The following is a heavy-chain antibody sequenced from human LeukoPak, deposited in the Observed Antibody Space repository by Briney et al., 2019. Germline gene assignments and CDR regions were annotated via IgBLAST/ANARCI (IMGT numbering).Heavy chain of an antibody. CDR1: GFTFSSYS. D-gene: IGHD3-3*01. CDR2: ISSSSSYI. J-gene: IGHJ3*02. Sequence: GGSLRLSCAASGFTFSSYSMNWVRQAPGKGLEWVSSISSSSSYIYYADSVKGRFTISRDNAKNSLYLQMNSLRAEDTAVYYCARASSTSGSNYDFWSGYDDAFDIWGQGTMVTVSS. CDR3: ARASSTSGSNYDFWSGYDDAFDI. V-gene: IGHV3-21*01.